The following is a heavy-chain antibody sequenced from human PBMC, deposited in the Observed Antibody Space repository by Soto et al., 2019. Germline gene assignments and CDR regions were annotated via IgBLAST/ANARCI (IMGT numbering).Heavy chain of an antibody. D-gene: IGHD3-22*01. CDR2: ISWNSGSI. Sequence: EVQLVESGGGLVQPGRSLRLSCAASGFTFDDYAMHWVRQAPGKGLEWVSGISWNSGSIGYADSVKGRFTISRDNAKNSLYLQMNSLRAEATAWYYCAKAAYSSGYHYWYCDLWGRGTLVTVSS. V-gene: IGHV3-9*01. J-gene: IGHJ2*01. CDR3: AKAAYSSGYHYWYCDL. CDR1: GFTFDDYA.